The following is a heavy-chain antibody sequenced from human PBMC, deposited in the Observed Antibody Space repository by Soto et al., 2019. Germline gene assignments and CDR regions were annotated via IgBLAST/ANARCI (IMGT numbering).Heavy chain of an antibody. D-gene: IGHD5-18*01. J-gene: IGHJ4*02. CDR2: ITSSGSTT. Sequence: PAGSLKLSCAASGFTFSVYYMSWIRQTPGKGLEWVSSITSSGSTTYYTDSVKGRFTISRDNAKNSLYLQMNSLRAEDTAVYYCARERYSYGPSYFDYWGQGTLVTVSS. CDR1: GFTFSVYY. V-gene: IGHV3-11*01. CDR3: ARERYSYGPSYFDY.